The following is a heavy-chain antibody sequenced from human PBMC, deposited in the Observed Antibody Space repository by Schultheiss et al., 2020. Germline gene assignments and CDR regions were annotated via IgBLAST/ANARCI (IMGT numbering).Heavy chain of an antibody. V-gene: IGHV3-21*01. Sequence: ETLSLTCAASGFTFSSYSMNWVRQAPGKGLEWVSSISSRSSYIYYADSVKGRFTISRDNAKNSLYLQMNSLRAEDTAVYYCARDMRSAMVTAVDYWGQGTLVTVSS. CDR3: ARDMRSAMVTAVDY. CDR2: ISSRSSYI. J-gene: IGHJ4*02. D-gene: IGHD5-18*01. CDR1: GFTFSSYS.